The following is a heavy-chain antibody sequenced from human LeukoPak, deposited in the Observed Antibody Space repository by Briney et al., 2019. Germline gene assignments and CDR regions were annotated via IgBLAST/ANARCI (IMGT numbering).Heavy chain of an antibody. CDR2: IYYSGST. Sequence: PSETLSLTRAVSGYSISSSNWWGWIRQPPGKGLEWIGYIYYSGSTYYNPSLNSRVTMSVDTSKNQFSLKLSSVTAVDTAVYYCARIDSSGYFDPWGQGTLVTVSS. CDR1: GYSISSSNW. D-gene: IGHD3-22*01. J-gene: IGHJ5*02. CDR3: ARIDSSGYFDP. V-gene: IGHV4-28*01.